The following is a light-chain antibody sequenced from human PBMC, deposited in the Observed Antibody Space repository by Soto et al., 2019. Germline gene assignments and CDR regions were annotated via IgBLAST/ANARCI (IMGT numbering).Light chain of an antibody. V-gene: IGKV4-1*01. CDR1: QSVLYSSNNKNY. CDR3: QQYYSNPRT. CDR2: WAS. J-gene: IGKJ1*01. Sequence: SLAVSLGERATINCKSSQSVLYSSNNKNYLAWYLQKPGQPPKLLIYWASTRESGVPDRFSGSGSGTDFTLTISSLQAEDVAVYYCQQYYSNPRTFGQGTKVEIK.